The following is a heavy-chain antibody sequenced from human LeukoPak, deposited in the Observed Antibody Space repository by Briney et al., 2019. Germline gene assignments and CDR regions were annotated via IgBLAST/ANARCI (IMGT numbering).Heavy chain of an antibody. J-gene: IGHJ4*02. CDR3: AGGYCSSTSCSWQVDY. D-gene: IGHD2-2*01. Sequence: GASVKVSCKAFGGTFSSYAISWVRQAPGQGLEWMGGIIPIFGTANYAQKFQGRVTITTDESTSTAYMELSSLRSEDTAVYYCAGGYCSSTSCSWQVDYWGQGTLVTVSS. CDR1: GGTFSSYA. CDR2: IIPIFGTA. V-gene: IGHV1-69*05.